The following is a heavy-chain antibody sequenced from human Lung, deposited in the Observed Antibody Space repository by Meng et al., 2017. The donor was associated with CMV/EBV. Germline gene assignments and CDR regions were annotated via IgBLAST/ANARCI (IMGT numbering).Heavy chain of an antibody. V-gene: IGHV3-30-3*02. CDR2: ISYDGANE. D-gene: IGHD4-17*01. Sequence: GGSXRLXCTTSGFTFSRYSMHWVRQAPGKGLEWVAVISYDGANEYHADSLKGRFTISRDNSKNTLYLQMNNLTPDDTAMYYCAKERSDDFGDYDYWGQGTLVTVSS. CDR1: GFTFSRYS. J-gene: IGHJ4*02. CDR3: AKERSDDFGDYDY.